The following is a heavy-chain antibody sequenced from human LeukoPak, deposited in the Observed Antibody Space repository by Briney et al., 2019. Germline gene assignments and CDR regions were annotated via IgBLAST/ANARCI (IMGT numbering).Heavy chain of an antibody. CDR3: ARGGVGANDAFDM. Sequence: GGSLRLSCAGFGFTFSSYTMNWVRQAPGKGLVWVSRIHSDGTSISYADSVKGRFTVSRDNAKNTLYLQMNSLRAEDTAVYYCARGGVGANDAFDMWGQGTMVTVSS. V-gene: IGHV3-74*01. CDR1: GFTFSSYT. D-gene: IGHD1-26*01. J-gene: IGHJ3*02. CDR2: IHSDGTSI.